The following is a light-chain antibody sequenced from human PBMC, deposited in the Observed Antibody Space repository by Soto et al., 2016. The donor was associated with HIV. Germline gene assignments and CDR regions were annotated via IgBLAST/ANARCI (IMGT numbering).Light chain of an antibody. Sequence: DIQMTQSPSTLSASVGDRVTITCRASQSISSWLAWYQQKPGKAPNLLIYKASSLESGVPSRFSGSGSGTEFTLTISSLLPDDFATYYCQQYNSYSPLTFGGGTKVEIK. V-gene: IGKV1-5*03. CDR2: KAS. J-gene: IGKJ4*01. CDR3: QQYNSYSPLT. CDR1: QSISSW.